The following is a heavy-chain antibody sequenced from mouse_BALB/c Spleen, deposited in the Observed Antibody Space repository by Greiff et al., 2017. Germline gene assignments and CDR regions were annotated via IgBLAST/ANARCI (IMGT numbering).Heavy chain of an antibody. CDR2: IYPGDGDT. CDR3: ARSFITTATYYAMDY. Sequence: QVQLQQSGPELVKPGASVKISCKASGYAFSSSWMNWVKQRPGQGLEWIGRIYPGDGDTNYNGKFKGKATLTADKSSSTAYMQLSSLTSVDSAVYFCARSFITTATYYAMDYWGQGTSVTVSS. CDR1: GYAFSSSW. D-gene: IGHD1-2*01. J-gene: IGHJ4*01. V-gene: IGHV1-82*01.